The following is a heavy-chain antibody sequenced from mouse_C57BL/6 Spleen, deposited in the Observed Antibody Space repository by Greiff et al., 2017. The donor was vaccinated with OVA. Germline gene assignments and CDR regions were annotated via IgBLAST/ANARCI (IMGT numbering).Heavy chain of an antibody. V-gene: IGHV5-16*01. CDR2: INYDGSST. CDR1: GFTFSDYY. CDR3: ARVDDYDVGGYAMDY. J-gene: IGHJ4*01. D-gene: IGHD2-4*01. Sequence: EVMLVESEGGLVQPGSSMKLSCTASGFTFSDYYMAWVRQVPEKGLEWVANINYDGSSTYYLDSLKSRFIISRDNAKNILYLQMSSLKSEDTATYYCARVDDYDVGGYAMDYWGQGTSVTVSS.